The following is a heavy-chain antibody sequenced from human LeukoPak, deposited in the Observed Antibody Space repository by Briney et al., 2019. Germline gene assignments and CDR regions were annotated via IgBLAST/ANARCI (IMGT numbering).Heavy chain of an antibody. CDR1: GFTVSSNY. CDR2: IFGGGST. V-gene: IGHV3-53*01. CDR3: AREGTYCGGDCYPLGY. J-gene: IGHJ4*02. D-gene: IGHD2-21*02. Sequence: GGSLRLSCAASGFTVSSNYMSWVRQAPGKGLEWASVIFGGGSTYYADSVKGRFTISRDNSKNTLYLQMNSLRAEDTAVYYCAREGTYCGGDCYPLGYWGQGTLVTVSS.